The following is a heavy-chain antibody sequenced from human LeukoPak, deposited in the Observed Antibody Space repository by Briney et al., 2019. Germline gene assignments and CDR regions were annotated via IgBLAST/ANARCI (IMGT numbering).Heavy chain of an antibody. CDR3: ARERSGLEVPYYYYGMDV. J-gene: IGHJ6*02. CDR1: GGSISSYY. Sequence: SETLSLTCTVSGGSISSYYWSWIRQPAGKGLEWLGRIYTSGSMNYNPSLKSRVTMSVDTSKNQFSLKLGSVTAADTAVYYCARERSGLEVPYYYYGMDVWGQGTTVTVSS. V-gene: IGHV4-4*07. CDR2: IYTSGSM. D-gene: IGHD3-3*01.